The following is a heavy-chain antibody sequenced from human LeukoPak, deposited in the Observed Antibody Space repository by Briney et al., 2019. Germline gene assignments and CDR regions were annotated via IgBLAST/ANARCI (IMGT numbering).Heavy chain of an antibody. D-gene: IGHD3-10*01. Sequence: GGSLRLSCAASGFTFSSYGMSWVRQAPGKGLEWVSAISGSGGSTYYADSVKGRFTISRDNSKNTLYLQMNSLRAEDTAVYYRAKGVTSMVRGIASPYYYYMDVWGKGTTVTVSS. V-gene: IGHV3-23*01. CDR3: AKGVTSMVRGIASPYYYYMDV. CDR1: GFTFSSYG. J-gene: IGHJ6*03. CDR2: ISGSGGST.